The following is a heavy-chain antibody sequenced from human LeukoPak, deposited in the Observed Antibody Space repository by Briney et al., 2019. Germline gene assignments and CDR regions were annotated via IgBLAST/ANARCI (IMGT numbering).Heavy chain of an antibody. V-gene: IGHV3-11*01. D-gene: IGHD4-23*01. CDR3: AREERLRWTAY. J-gene: IGHJ4*02. Sequence: GGSLRLSCAASGFTFSDYYMSWILQAPGKGLEWLSYISSDGTTIQYADSVKSRFTISRDNAKNSLYLQMNSLRAEDTAVYYCAREERLRWTAYWGQGTLVTDSS. CDR2: ISSDGTTI. CDR1: GFTFSDYY.